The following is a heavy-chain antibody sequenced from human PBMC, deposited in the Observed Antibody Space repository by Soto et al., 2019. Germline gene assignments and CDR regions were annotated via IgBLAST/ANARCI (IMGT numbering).Heavy chain of an antibody. Sequence: EVQLVESGGGLVQPGGSLRLSCAASGFTFSSYWMSWVRQAPGKGLEWVANIKQDGSEKYYVDSVKGRFTISRDNAKNSLYLQMNSLRAEDTAVSYCAREPADLWVYGMDVWGQGTTVTVSS. CDR2: IKQDGSEK. J-gene: IGHJ6*02. CDR1: GFTFSSYW. CDR3: AREPADLWVYGMDV. V-gene: IGHV3-7*03. D-gene: IGHD1-26*01.